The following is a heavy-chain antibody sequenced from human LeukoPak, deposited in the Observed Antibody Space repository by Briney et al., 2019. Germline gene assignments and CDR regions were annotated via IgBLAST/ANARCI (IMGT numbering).Heavy chain of an antibody. V-gene: IGHV3-30*04. D-gene: IGHD2-15*01. Sequence: GGSLTLSCVGSGFTFENYALHWVRQAPGKGLKWMSVISYDGSHRYYADSVEGRFTISRDNSKNTVYLQMNGLGPSDTAVYFCARVGCSGEHCYYDHWGQGTLVTVSS. CDR2: ISYDGSHR. CDR3: ARVGCSGEHCYYDH. J-gene: IGHJ4*02. CDR1: GFTFENYA.